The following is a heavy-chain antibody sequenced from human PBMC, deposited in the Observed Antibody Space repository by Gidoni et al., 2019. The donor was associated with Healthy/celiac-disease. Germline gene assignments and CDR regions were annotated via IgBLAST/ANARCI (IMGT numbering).Heavy chain of an antibody. Sequence: QVQLVQSGAEVTKPGCSVKVSCKASGGTFSSYTISWVRQAPGQGLEGMGRIITILGIANYAQKFQGRVTITADKSTSTAYMELSSLRSEDTAVYYCARALIGDYGGNSGAFDIWGQGTMVTVSS. J-gene: IGHJ3*02. CDR2: IITILGIA. CDR1: GGTFSSYT. D-gene: IGHD4-17*01. V-gene: IGHV1-69*02. CDR3: ARALIGDYGGNSGAFDI.